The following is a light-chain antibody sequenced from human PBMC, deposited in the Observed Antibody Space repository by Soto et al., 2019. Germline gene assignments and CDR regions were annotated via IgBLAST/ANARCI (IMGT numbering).Light chain of an antibody. CDR3: SSYTSSSTPFYV. J-gene: IGLJ1*01. CDR1: SSDFGGYDY. Sequence: QSVLTQPASVSASPGQSITISCTGTSSDFGGYDYVSWYQHHPVKAPKLIIYDVTTRPSGVSNRFSGSKSGNTASLTISGLQAEDEADYYCSSYTSSSTPFYVFGTGTKVTVL. CDR2: DVT. V-gene: IGLV2-14*01.